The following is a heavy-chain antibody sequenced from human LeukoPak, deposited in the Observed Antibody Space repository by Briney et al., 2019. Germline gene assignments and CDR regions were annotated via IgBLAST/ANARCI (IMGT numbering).Heavy chain of an antibody. CDR3: ARDFHLYGSGSYSDY. J-gene: IGHJ4*02. CDR2: ISSSSSTI. Sequence: QAGGSLRLSCAASGFTFSSYTMSWVRQAPGKGLEWVSYISSSSSTIYYADSVKGRFTISRDNAKNSLYLQMNSLRAEDTAVYYCARDFHLYGSGSYSDYWGQGTLVTVSS. V-gene: IGHV3-48*04. D-gene: IGHD3-10*01. CDR1: GFTFSSYT.